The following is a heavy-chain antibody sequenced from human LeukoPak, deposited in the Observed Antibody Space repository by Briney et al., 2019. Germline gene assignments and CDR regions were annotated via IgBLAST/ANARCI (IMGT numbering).Heavy chain of an antibody. Sequence: PSETLSLTRAVSGYSISSGYYWGWIRQSPGKGLEWIGSIYQSGSTYYNPSLKSRVTISVDTSKNQFSLKLSSVTAADTAVYYCARSYYYDSSGYYSPLDYSGQGTLVTVSS. D-gene: IGHD3-22*01. CDR2: IYQSGST. V-gene: IGHV4-38-2*01. CDR1: GYSISSGYY. J-gene: IGHJ4*02. CDR3: ARSYYYDSSGYYSPLDY.